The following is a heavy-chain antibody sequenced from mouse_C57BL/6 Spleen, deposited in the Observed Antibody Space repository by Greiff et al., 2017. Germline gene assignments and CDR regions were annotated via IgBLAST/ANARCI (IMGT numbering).Heavy chain of an antibody. CDR1: GFTFSSYA. Sequence: EVNLVESGGGLVKPGGSLKLSCAASGFTFSSYAMSWVRQTPEKRLEWVATISDGGSYTYYPDNVTGRFTISRDNAKNNMYLQMSHLKSEDTAMYYCARGDGSGYYVDYWGQGTTLTVSS. D-gene: IGHD1-1*01. J-gene: IGHJ2*01. V-gene: IGHV5-4*03. CDR2: ISDGGSYT. CDR3: ARGDGSGYYVDY.